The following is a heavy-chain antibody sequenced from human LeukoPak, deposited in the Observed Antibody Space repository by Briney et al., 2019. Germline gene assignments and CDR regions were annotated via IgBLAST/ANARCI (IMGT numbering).Heavy chain of an antibody. Sequence: GGSLRLSCAASGFTFDDYGMSWVRQGPGKGLEWVSAISGSDGSTYYADSVKGRFTISRDNSKNTLYLQLNSLRAEDTAVYYCARLSNVGATSHFDYWGQGTLVTVSS. CDR2: ISGSDGST. D-gene: IGHD1-26*01. CDR1: GFTFDDYG. J-gene: IGHJ4*02. CDR3: ARLSNVGATSHFDY. V-gene: IGHV3-23*01.